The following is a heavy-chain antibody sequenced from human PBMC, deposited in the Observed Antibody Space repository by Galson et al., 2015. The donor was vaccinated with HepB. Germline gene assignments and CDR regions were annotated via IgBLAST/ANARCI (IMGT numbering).Heavy chain of an antibody. CDR1: GFTFSNYW. J-gene: IGHJ4*02. Sequence: SLRLSCAASGFTFSNYWMHWVHQAPGKELVWVSHINGDGDTTNYADSVKGRFTISRDNADNTVYLQMNSRRAEDAAVYYCVTGGSQYCTGVSCYPGDYWGQGTLVTVSS. D-gene: IGHD2-15*01. V-gene: IGHV3-74*01. CDR3: VTGGSQYCTGVSCYPGDY. CDR2: INGDGDTT.